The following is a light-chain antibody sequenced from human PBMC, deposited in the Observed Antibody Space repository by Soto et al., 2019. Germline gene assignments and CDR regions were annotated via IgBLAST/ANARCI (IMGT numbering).Light chain of an antibody. CDR3: QQYGSSPET. V-gene: IGKV3-20*01. CDR1: QSVSSSY. J-gene: IGKJ1*01. CDR2: GAS. Sequence: EIVLTQSPGTLSLSPGERATLSCRVSQSVSSSYLAWYQQKPGQAPRLLIYGASSRATGIPDRFSGSGSGTDFTLTIIRLEPEDFAVFYCQQYGSSPETFGQGTKVDIK.